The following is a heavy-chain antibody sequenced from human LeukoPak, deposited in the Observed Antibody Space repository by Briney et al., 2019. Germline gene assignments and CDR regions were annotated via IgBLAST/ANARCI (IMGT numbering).Heavy chain of an antibody. CDR3: ARLITGTTTAFDI. V-gene: IGHV4-4*07. D-gene: IGHD1-7*01. CDR2: VYTSGST. Sequence: SETLSLTCSVSGGSISGYYWTWLRQPAGKGLEWIGRVYTSGSTHYNPSLETRLTMSVDTSKNQFSLKLSSVTAADTAVYYCARLITGTTTAFDIWGQGTMVTVSS. J-gene: IGHJ3*02. CDR1: GGSISGYY.